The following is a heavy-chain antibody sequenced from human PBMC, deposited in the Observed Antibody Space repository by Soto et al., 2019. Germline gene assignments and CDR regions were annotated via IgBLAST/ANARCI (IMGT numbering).Heavy chain of an antibody. J-gene: IGHJ5*02. CDR3: ERDVRRWIVGATKGWFDP. V-gene: IGHV1-3*01. CDR2: INAGNGNT. CDR1: GYSLTSYA. D-gene: IGHD1-26*01. Sequence: GASAKVSCKDSGYSLTSYAMHSVRQAPGQRLEWMGWINAGNGNTKYSQKFKGRVTITRDTSASTAYMELSSLRSEDTAVYYCERDVRRWIVGATKGWFDPWGQGTLVTVSS.